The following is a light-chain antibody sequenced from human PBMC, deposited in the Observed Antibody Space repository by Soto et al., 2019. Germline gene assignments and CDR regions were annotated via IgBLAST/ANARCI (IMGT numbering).Light chain of an antibody. CDR2: DAS. CDR1: QSISSW. CDR3: QQRSNWPPIT. Sequence: DIQMTQSPSTLSASVGDRVTINFLASQSISSWLAWYQQKPGKAPKLLIYDASSLESGVPSRFSGSGSGTEFTLTISSLEPEDFAVYYCQQRSNWPPITCGQGTRLEIK. J-gene: IGKJ5*01. V-gene: IGKV1-5*01.